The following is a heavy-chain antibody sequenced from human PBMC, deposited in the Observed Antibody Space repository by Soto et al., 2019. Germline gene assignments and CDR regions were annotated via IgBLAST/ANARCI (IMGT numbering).Heavy chain of an antibody. D-gene: IGHD4-17*01. CDR2: MYYGRST. CDR3: ARETYGDYVGYFDP. V-gene: IGHV4-39*07. J-gene: IGHJ5*02. CDR1: GGSISNSNYY. Sequence: PSETLSLTCNVSGGSISNSNYYWGWIRQPPGKGLEWVGYMYYGRSTNYNPSLKSRVTISGDTSKNQFSLKLSSVTAADTAVYYCARETYGDYVGYFDPWGQGTLVTVSS.